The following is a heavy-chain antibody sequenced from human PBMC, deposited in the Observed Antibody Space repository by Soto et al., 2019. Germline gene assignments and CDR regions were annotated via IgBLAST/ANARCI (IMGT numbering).Heavy chain of an antibody. CDR3: ARWTYYYGSGRADY. CDR2: MNPNSGNT. J-gene: IGHJ4*02. D-gene: IGHD3-10*01. Sequence: QVQLVQSGAEVKKPGASVKVSCKASGYTFTSYDINWVRQATGQGLEWMGWMNPNSGNTGYAQKFQGRVTMTRNTXXSTAYMELSSMRSEDTAVYYCARWTYYYGSGRADYWGQGTLVTVSS. CDR1: GYTFTSYD. V-gene: IGHV1-8*01.